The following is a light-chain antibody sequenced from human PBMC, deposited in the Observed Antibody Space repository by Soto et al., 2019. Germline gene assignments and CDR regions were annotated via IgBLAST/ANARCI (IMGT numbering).Light chain of an antibody. J-gene: IGKJ4*01. CDR2: GAT. CDR3: QQYNNWPLT. CDR1: QTVRDN. Sequence: EVVMTQSPATLSVSPGERATLSCRASQTVRDNLGWYQQKPGQPPRLLIYGATTRATGIPARFSGSGSGTEFTLTISSLQSEDSAVYYCQQYNNWPLTFGGGTKVEIK. V-gene: IGKV3D-15*01.